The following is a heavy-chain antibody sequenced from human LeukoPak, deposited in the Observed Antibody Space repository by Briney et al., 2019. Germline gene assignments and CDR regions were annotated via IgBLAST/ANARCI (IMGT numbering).Heavy chain of an antibody. J-gene: IGHJ4*02. CDR2: INHSGST. V-gene: IGHV4-34*01. CDR3: ARGERYSYGYPGY. CDR1: GGSFSGYY. Sequence: PSETLSLTCAVYGGSFSGYYWSWIRQPPGKGLEWIGEINHSGSTNYNPSLKSRVTISVDTSKNQFSLKLSSVTAADTAVYYCARGERYSYGYPGYWGQGTLATVSS. D-gene: IGHD5-18*01.